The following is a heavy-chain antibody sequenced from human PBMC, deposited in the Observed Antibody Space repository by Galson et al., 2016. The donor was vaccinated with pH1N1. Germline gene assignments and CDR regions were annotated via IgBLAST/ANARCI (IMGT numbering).Heavy chain of an antibody. CDR1: GFIFSGYS. Sequence: SLRLSCAASGFIFSGYSMNWVRQAPGKGLEWVSSITSGSFHIYYADSVKGRFTISRDNAKNSLFLQMNSLRVEDTALYYCARDRSGQGVGSSYYMDVWGQGTTVTVSS. J-gene: IGHJ6*03. V-gene: IGHV3-21*01. CDR2: ITSGSFHI. D-gene: IGHD3-10*01. CDR3: ARDRSGQGVGSSYYMDV.